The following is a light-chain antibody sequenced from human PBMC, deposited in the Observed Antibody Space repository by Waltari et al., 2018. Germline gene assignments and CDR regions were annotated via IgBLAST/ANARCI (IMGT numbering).Light chain of an antibody. CDR2: DNN. V-gene: IGLV1-51*01. CDR3: GTWDSSLSADVV. CDR1: SSNIGNNY. Sequence: QSVLTQPPSVSAAPGQKVTISCSGSSSNIGNNYVSWYQQLPGTVPKLLIYDNNKRPSGIPDRFSGSKSGPSATLGITGLQTGDEADYYCGTWDSSLSADVVFGGGTKLTVL. J-gene: IGLJ2*01.